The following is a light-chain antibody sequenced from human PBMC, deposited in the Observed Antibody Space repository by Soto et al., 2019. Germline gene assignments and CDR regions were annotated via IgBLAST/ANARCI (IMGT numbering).Light chain of an antibody. V-gene: IGKV1-39*01. CDR3: QQSYSTTWT. CDR2: AAS. Sequence: DIQMTQSPSSLSASVGYRFTITCRASQGISTYLNWYHQKPGKAPKLLIYAASSLQSGVPSRFSGSGSETDFTLTISSLQPEDFATYSCQQSYSTTWTFGQGTKGDIK. J-gene: IGKJ1*01. CDR1: QGISTY.